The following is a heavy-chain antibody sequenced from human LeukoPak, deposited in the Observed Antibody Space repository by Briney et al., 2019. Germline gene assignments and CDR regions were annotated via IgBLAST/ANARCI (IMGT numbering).Heavy chain of an antibody. V-gene: IGHV4-59*01. Sequence: KSSETLSLTCTVSGGSISSYYWRWIRQPPGNRLEWIGYVYYSGGTDYNPSLKSRVTISVDTSKNQFSLRLTSVTAADTAVYYCARGEPRIARPGAPPFDLWGRGTLVTVSS. D-gene: IGHD6-13*01. J-gene: IGHJ2*01. CDR2: VYYSGGT. CDR1: GGSISSYY. CDR3: ARGEPRIARPGAPPFDL.